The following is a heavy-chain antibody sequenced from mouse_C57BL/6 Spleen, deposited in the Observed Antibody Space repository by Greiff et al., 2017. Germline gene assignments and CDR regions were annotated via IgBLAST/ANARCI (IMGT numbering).Heavy chain of an antibody. J-gene: IGHJ1*03. D-gene: IGHD1-1*01. CDR2: INPNYGTT. CDR3: ARGGSYYVWYFDV. CDR1: GYSFTDYN. V-gene: IGHV1-39*01. Sequence: EVKLMESGPELVKPGASVKISCKASGYSFTDYNMNWVKQSNGKSLEWIGVINPNYGTTSYNQKFKGKATLTVDQSSSTAYMQLNSLTSEDSAVYYCARGGSYYVWYFDVWGTGTTVTVSS.